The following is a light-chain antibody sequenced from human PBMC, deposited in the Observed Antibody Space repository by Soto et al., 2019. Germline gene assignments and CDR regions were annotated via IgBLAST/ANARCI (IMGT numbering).Light chain of an antibody. J-gene: IGLJ2*01. Sequence: QSALTQPPSASGSPGQSVTISCTGTSSDIGGYNYVSWYQQHPGKAPKLMIYEVTKRPSGVPDRFSGSKSGNTASLTVSGLQAEDEADYYCSSYAASNNLVFGGGTTLTVL. CDR1: SSDIGGYNY. CDR2: EVT. V-gene: IGLV2-8*01. CDR3: SSYAASNNLV.